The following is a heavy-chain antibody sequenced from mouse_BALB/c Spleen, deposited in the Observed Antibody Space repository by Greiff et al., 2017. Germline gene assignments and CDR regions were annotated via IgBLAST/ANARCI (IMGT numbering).Heavy chain of an antibody. J-gene: IGHJ3*01. CDR3: ARPYGKEGPWFAY. CDR2: ISSGGGST. CDR1: GFAFSSYD. Sequence: EVKVVESGGGLVKPGGSLKLSCAASGFAFSSYDMSWVRQTPEKRLEWVAYISSGGGSTYYPDTVKGRFTISRDKPKNTLFLQMTRLRSEDTAMYYCARPYGKEGPWFAYWGEGTLVTVSA. V-gene: IGHV5-12-1*01. D-gene: IGHD2-1*01.